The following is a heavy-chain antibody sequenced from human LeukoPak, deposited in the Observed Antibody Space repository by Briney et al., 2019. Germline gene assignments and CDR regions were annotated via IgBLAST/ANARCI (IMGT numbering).Heavy chain of an antibody. V-gene: IGHV4-61*02. D-gene: IGHD1-7*01. Sequence: TLSLTCTVSGGSISSGSYYWSWIRQPAGKGLEWIGRIYTSGSTNYNPSLKSRVTISVDTSKNQFSLKLRSMTAADTAVYYCARLYGNYQNYFDYWGQGTLVTVSS. CDR3: ARLYGNYQNYFDY. CDR2: IYTSGST. J-gene: IGHJ4*02. CDR1: GGSISSGSYY.